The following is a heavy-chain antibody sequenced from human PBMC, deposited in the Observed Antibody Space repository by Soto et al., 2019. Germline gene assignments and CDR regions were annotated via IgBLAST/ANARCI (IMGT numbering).Heavy chain of an antibody. CDR2: ISYDGSNK. V-gene: IGHV3-30-3*01. D-gene: IGHD3-22*01. Sequence: GGSLRLSCAASGFTFSSYAMHWVRQAPGKGLEWVAVISYDGSNKYYADSVKGRFTISRDNSKNTLYLQMNSLRAEDTAVYYCARDLRYYDSSGYFGYGMDVWGQGTTVTVSS. CDR1: GFTFSSYA. J-gene: IGHJ6*02. CDR3: ARDLRYYDSSGYFGYGMDV.